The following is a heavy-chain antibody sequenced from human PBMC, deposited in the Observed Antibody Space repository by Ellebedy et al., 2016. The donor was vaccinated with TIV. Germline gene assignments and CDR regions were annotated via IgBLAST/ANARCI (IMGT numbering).Heavy chain of an antibody. D-gene: IGHD3-3*01. CDR1: GFSFSSYG. J-gene: IGHJ5*02. CDR2: IWSGGSNK. V-gene: IGHV3-33*01. Sequence: GGSLRLXXVASGFSFSSYGMHWVRQAPGKGLEWVADIWSGGSNKYSADSVKGRFTISRDNSMNTLYLQMSSLRAEDTAIYYCAREGHKDGYNSWFGPWGQGTLVTVSS. CDR3: AREGHKDGYNSWFGP.